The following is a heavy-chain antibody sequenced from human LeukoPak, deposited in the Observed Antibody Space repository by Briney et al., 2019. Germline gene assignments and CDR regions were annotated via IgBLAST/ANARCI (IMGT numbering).Heavy chain of an antibody. Sequence: GGSLRLSCAASGFTVSSYWMHWVRQAPGKGLVWVSRINSDGSSTSYADSVKGRFTISRDNAKNTLYLQMSSLRAEDTAVYYCATSHSSSWLSYWGQGTLVTVSS. J-gene: IGHJ4*02. D-gene: IGHD6-13*01. CDR1: GFTVSSYW. CDR3: ATSHSSSWLSY. CDR2: INSDGSST. V-gene: IGHV3-74*01.